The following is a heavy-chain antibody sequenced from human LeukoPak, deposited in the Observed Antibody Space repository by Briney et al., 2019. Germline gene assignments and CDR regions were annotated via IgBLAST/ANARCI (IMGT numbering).Heavy chain of an antibody. CDR2: IYTSGST. D-gene: IGHD2-15*01. V-gene: IGHV4-61*02. Sequence: TSQTLSLTCTVSGGSISSGSYYWSWIRQPAGKGLEWIGRIYTSGSTNYNPSLKSRVTISVDTSKNQFSLKLSSVTAADTAVYYCARAGGYCSGGSCLPDYWGQGTLVTVSS. J-gene: IGHJ4*02. CDR1: GGSISSGSYY. CDR3: ARAGGYCSGGSCLPDY.